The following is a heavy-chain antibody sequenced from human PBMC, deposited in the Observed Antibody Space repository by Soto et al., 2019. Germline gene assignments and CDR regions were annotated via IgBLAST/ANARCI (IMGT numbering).Heavy chain of an antibody. CDR3: ARGPLYGSGSYWPYFDY. J-gene: IGHJ4*02. V-gene: IGHV3-53*01. CDR2: IYSGGST. CDR1: GFTVSSNY. D-gene: IGHD3-10*01. Sequence: GGSLRLSCAASGFTVSSNYMSWVRQAPGKGLEWVSVIYSGGSTYYADSVKGRFTISRDNSKNTLYLQMNSLRAEDTAVYYCARGPLYGSGSYWPYFDYWGQGTLVTVSS.